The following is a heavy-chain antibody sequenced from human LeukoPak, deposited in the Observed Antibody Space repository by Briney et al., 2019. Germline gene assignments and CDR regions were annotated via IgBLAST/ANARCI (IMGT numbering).Heavy chain of an antibody. CDR2: INPNSGGT. D-gene: IGHD6-19*01. V-gene: IGHV1-2*02. J-gene: IGHJ6*03. Sequence: ASVKVSCKASGYTFTGYYMHWVRQAPGQGLEWMGWINPNSGGTNYAQKFQGRVTMARDTSISTAYMELSRLRSDDTAVYYCARDLRYSSGWSASGMDVWGKGTTVTISS. CDR3: ARDLRYSSGWSASGMDV. CDR1: GYTFTGYY.